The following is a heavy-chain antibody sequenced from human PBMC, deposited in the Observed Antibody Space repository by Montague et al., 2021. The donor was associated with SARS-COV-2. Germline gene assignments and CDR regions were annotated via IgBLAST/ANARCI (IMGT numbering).Heavy chain of an antibody. V-gene: IGHV3-7*01. CDR1: GFTFSSYW. D-gene: IGHD6-19*01. CDR3: ARDEIVGWQWLGSPYYGMDV. Sequence: SLSLSCAASGFTFSSYWMSWVRQAPGKGLEWVANINQDGSEKYYVDSVKGRFTISRDNAKNSLYLQMNSLRAEDTAVYYCARDEIVGWQWLGSPYYGMDVWGQGTTVTVSS. CDR2: INQDGSEK. J-gene: IGHJ6*02.